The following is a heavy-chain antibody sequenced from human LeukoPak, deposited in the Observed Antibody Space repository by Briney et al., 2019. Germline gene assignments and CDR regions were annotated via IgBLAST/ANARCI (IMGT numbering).Heavy chain of an antibody. CDR3: ARRVRDSSGWYYFDY. Sequence: SETLSLTCAVYGGSFSGYYWSWIRQPPGKGLEWIGEINHSGSSNFNPSLKSRVTISVDTSKNQFSLKLSSVTAADTAVYYCARRVRDSSGWYYFDYWGQGTLVTVSS. D-gene: IGHD6-19*01. V-gene: IGHV4-34*01. CDR2: INHSGSS. J-gene: IGHJ4*02. CDR1: GGSFSGYY.